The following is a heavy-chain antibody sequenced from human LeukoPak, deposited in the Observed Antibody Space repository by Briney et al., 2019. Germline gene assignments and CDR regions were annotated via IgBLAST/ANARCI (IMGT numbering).Heavy chain of an antibody. Sequence: GASVKVSCKASGYTFTGYYMHWVRQAPGQGLEWMGWINPNSGGTNYAQKFQGRFTMTRDTSISTAYMELSRLRSDDTAVYYCASGIGGGYYANYFDYWGQGTLVTVSS. CDR1: GYTFTGYY. CDR2: INPNSGGT. CDR3: ASGIGGGYYANYFDY. D-gene: IGHD3-3*01. J-gene: IGHJ4*02. V-gene: IGHV1-2*02.